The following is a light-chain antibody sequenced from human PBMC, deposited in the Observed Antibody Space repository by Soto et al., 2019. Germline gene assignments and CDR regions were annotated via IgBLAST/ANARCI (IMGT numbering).Light chain of an antibody. J-gene: IGLJ3*02. V-gene: IGLV1-44*01. CDR1: TSNIGSNT. Sequence: QPVLTQPPSTSGTPGQSVTISCSGSTSNIGSNTVNWYQHLTGTAPKLLIHSDNQRPSGVPDRFSGSKSGASASLAISGLQPEDEADYYCSTWDDSLNSWVFGGGTKLTVL. CDR2: SDN. CDR3: STWDDSLNSWV.